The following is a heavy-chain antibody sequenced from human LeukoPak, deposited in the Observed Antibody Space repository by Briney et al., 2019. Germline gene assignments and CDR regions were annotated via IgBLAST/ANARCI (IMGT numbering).Heavy chain of an antibody. J-gene: IGHJ4*02. CDR3: ARVNSWTEEPDTGFDY. CDR1: GDAVSNKRSA. V-gene: IGHV6-1*01. CDR2: TYYRSKWYN. D-gene: IGHD1-14*01. Sequence: SQTLSLTCAISGDAVSNKRSAWNWIRQSPSRGLEWLGRTYYRSKWYNDYAVSVKSRITINPDTSKNQFSLQLNSVSPEDTAVYYCARVNSWTEEPDTGFDYWGQGILVTVSS.